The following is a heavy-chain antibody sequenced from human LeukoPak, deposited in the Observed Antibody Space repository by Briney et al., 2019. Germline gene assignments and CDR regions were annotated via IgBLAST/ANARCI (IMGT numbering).Heavy chain of an antibody. V-gene: IGHV1-2*02. Sequence: ASVKLSCKASGYTFTGYYIHWVRQAPGQGLEWMGWINPDSGGTNYAQNFQGRVTMTRDTSISTAYMELSRLRSDDTAVYSCARELATGTTVWFDPWGQGALVTVSS. CDR3: ARELATGTTVWFDP. CDR2: INPDSGGT. J-gene: IGHJ5*02. D-gene: IGHD1-1*01. CDR1: GYTFTGYY.